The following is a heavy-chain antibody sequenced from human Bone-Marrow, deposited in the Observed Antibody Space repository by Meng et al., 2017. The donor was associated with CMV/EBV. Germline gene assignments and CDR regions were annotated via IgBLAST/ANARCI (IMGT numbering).Heavy chain of an antibody. CDR3: ARDVTTTGGYYYYGMDV. CDR2: IYYSGST. Sequence: WGTLRLTCTVSGGPVSSGSYYWSWIRQPPGKGLEWIVDIYYSGSTNYNPSLKSRVTISVDTSKNQYSLKQSAVTAAHTDMYYCARDVTTTGGYYYYGMDVWGQGHTVTLYS. V-gene: IGHV4-61*01. D-gene: IGHD4-11*01. CDR1: GGPVSSGSYY. J-gene: IGHJ6*01.